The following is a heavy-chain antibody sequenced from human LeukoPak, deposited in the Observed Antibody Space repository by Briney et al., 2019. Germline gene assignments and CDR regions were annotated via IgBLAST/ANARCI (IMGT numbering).Heavy chain of an antibody. CDR3: ARAAAFYYDSSGYYTSPYYYGMDV. CDR2: IYPSGST. J-gene: IGHJ6*02. V-gene: IGHV4-4*07. CDR1: GGSISSYF. D-gene: IGHD3-22*01. Sequence: SETLSLTCTVSGGSISSYFWSWIRQPAGKGLEWIGRIYPSGSTNYSPSLKSRVTMSVDTSKNQFSLKLSSVTAADTAVYYCARAAAFYYDSSGYYTSPYYYGMDVWGQGTAVAVPS.